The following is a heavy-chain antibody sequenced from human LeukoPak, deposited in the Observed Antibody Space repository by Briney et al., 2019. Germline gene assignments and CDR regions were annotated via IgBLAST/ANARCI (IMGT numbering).Heavy chain of an antibody. J-gene: IGHJ3*01. V-gene: IGHV3-74*01. Sequence: PGGSVRLSCVASGFTFSENWMHWVRQAPGKGLAWVSHINRDGGLTNYADSVKGRFTISRDNARNTVYLQMSSLRVVDTAIYFCAREEHRLAEAGTSAFDLGGQGTLVTVSP. D-gene: IGHD6-13*01. CDR1: GFTFSENW. CDR3: AREEHRLAEAGTSAFDL. CDR2: INRDGGLT.